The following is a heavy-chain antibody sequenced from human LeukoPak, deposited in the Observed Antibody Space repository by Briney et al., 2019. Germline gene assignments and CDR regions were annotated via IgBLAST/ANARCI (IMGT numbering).Heavy chain of an antibody. D-gene: IGHD3-10*01. CDR3: AKDKGYGSGSYDGMDV. J-gene: IGHJ6*02. V-gene: IGHV3-43D*03. Sequence: GGSLRLSCAASGFTFDDYAMHWVRQAPGKGLEWVSLISWDGDSTYYADSVKGRFTISRDNSKNSLYLQMNSLRAEDTALYYCAKDKGYGSGSYDGMDVWGQGTTVTVSS. CDR2: ISWDGDST. CDR1: GFTFDDYA.